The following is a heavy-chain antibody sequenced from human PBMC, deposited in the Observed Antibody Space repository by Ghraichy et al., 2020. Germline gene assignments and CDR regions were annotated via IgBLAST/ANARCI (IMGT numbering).Heavy chain of an antibody. CDR1: GYTFTSYG. CDR3: ARDSVTIFGVVMSGMDV. V-gene: IGHV1-18*01. J-gene: IGHJ6*02. D-gene: IGHD3-3*01. CDR2: ISAYNGNT. Sequence: ASVKVSCKASGYTFTSYGISWVRQAPGQGLEWMGWISAYNGNTNYAQKLQGRVTMTTDTSTSTAYMELRSLRSDDTAVYYCARDSVTIFGVVMSGMDVWGQGTTVTVSS.